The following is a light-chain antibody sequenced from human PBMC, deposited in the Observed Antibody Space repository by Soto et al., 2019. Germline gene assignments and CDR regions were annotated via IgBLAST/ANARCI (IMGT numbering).Light chain of an antibody. CDR3: HQYSSSPLT. Sequence: EIVLTQSPGTLSLSPGEGATLSCRASQSVSSSLLAWFQQKPGQAPRLLIHDVSSRATGIPDRFSGSGSGTDFTLSISRLEPEDFAVYYWHQYSSSPLTFGQGTKLEIK. J-gene: IGKJ2*01. V-gene: IGKV3-20*01. CDR2: DVS. CDR1: QSVSSSL.